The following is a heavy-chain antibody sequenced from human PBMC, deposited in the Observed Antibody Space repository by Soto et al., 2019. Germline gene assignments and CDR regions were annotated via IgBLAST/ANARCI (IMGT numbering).Heavy chain of an antibody. CDR3: ARGHVVVTAIPQYYFDY. Sequence: SVKVSCKASGGTFSSYAISWVRQAPGQGLEWMGGIIPIFGTANYAQKFQGRVTITADESTSTAYMELSSLRSEDTAVYYCARGHVVVTAIPQYYFDYWGQGTMVTVYS. CDR2: IIPIFGTA. V-gene: IGHV1-69*13. D-gene: IGHD2-21*02. J-gene: IGHJ4*02. CDR1: GGTFSSYA.